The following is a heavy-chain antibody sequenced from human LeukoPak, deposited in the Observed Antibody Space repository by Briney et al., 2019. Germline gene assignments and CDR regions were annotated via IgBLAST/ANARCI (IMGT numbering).Heavy chain of an antibody. CDR3: ARGYGSGSLMYYFDY. CDR2: IYYSGST. V-gene: IGHV4-61*01. CDR1: GGSISSSSYY. D-gene: IGHD3-10*01. Sequence: PSETLSLTCAVSGGSISSSSYYWSWIRQPPGKGLEWIGYIYYSGSTNYNPSLKSRVTISVDTSKNQFSLKLSSVTAADTAVYYCARGYGSGSLMYYFDYWGQGTLVTVSS. J-gene: IGHJ4*02.